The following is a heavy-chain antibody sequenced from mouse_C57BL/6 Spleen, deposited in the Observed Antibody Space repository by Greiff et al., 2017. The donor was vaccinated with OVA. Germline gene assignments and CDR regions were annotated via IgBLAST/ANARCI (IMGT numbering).Heavy chain of an antibody. CDR3: ARTALITTVVAPFAY. CDR1: GYTFTSYW. V-gene: IGHV1-53*01. D-gene: IGHD1-1*01. Sequence: QVQLKQPGTELVKPGASVKLSCKASGYTFTSYWMHWVKQRPGQGLEWIGNINPSNGGTNYNETFKSKATLTVDKSSSTAYMQLSSLTTEDSEVYYCARTALITTVVAPFAYWGQGTLVTVSA. CDR2: INPSNGGT. J-gene: IGHJ3*01.